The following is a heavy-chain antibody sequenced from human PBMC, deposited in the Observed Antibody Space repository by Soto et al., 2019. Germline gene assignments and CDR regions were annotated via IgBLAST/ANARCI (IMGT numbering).Heavy chain of an antibody. J-gene: IGHJ4*02. D-gene: IGHD4-17*01. CDR1: GFTVSNAW. CDR3: TTAKSGAYDH. CDR2: IKSKADGGTT. V-gene: IGHV3-15*07. Sequence: EVQLVESGGGLVKPGGSLRLSCAASGFTVSNAWMNWLRQAPGKGLEWVGRIKSKADGGTTDYAAPVRGRFTISRDDSKNTLYLQMDNLKTEDTALYYCTTAKSGAYDHWGQGTLVTVSS.